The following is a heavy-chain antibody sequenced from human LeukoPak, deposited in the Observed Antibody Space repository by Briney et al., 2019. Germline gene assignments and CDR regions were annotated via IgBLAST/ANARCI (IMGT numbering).Heavy chain of an antibody. Sequence: PSETLSLTCTVSGGSINSSGYYWGWIRQPPGKGLEWIGSHYYSGSTYYNPSLKSRVTMSLDRSKNQFSLNLKSVTTADTAVYYCARDLAGFCRRNNCYTGWFDTWGQGTLVTVSS. V-gene: IGHV4-39*07. J-gene: IGHJ5*02. CDR2: HYYSGST. CDR3: ARDLAGFCRRNNCYTGWFDT. D-gene: IGHD2-2*02. CDR1: GGSINSSGYY.